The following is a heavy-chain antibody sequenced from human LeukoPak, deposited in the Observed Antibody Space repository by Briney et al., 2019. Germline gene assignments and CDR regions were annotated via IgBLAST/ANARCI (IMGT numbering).Heavy chain of an antibody. CDR1: GGSISSSDYY. CDR2: IYYSGST. D-gene: IGHD3-22*01. V-gene: IGHV4-31*03. Sequence: SETLSLTCTVSGGSISSSDYYWSWIRQHPGKGLEWIGNIYYSGSTYYNPSLKSRVTISVDTSKSQFSLKLSSVTAADTAVYCCAREGYDSSYYYYLDYWGQGTLVTVSS. CDR3: AREGYDSSYYYYLDY. J-gene: IGHJ4*02.